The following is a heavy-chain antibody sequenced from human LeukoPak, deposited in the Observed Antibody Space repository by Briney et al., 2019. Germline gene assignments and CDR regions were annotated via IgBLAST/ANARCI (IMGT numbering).Heavy chain of an antibody. V-gene: IGHV3-9*01. Sequence: GRSLRLSCAASGFTFDDYAMHWVRHAPGKGLEWVSGISWNSFTIGYADSVKGRFTISRDNAKNFLYLQMNSLRVEDTALYYCAKDIGRVDTASTYMDVWGKGTTVTISS. CDR2: ISWNSFTI. CDR1: GFTFDDYA. CDR3: AKDIGRVDTASTYMDV. D-gene: IGHD5-18*01. J-gene: IGHJ6*03.